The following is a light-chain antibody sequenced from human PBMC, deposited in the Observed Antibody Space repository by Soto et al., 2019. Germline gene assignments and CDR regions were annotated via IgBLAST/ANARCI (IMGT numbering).Light chain of an antibody. V-gene: IGKV3-11*01. Sequence: EIVLTQSPATLSLSPGERATLSCRASQSLNYYLAWYQQKPGQAPRLLIYDASNRATGIPARFSGSGSGTDFTLTISSLEPEDFAVYYCQQRSHWPPTFGQGTKVDIK. CDR1: QSLNYY. J-gene: IGKJ1*01. CDR2: DAS. CDR3: QQRSHWPPT.